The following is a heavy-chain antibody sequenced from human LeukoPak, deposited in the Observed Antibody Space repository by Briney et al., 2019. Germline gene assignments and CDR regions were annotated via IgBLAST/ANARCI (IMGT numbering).Heavy chain of an antibody. V-gene: IGHV3-53*01. CDR3: AGVSFSSGWYRDY. D-gene: IGHD6-19*01. J-gene: IGHJ4*02. Sequence: GGSLRLSCAASGFTDYMTSVRQAPGKGLEWVSVIYSGGSTYYAASVKGRFSVSRDNSKNTVYLQMNSLRAEDTDVYYCAGVSFSSGWYRDYWGQGTLVTVSS. CDR2: IYSGGST. CDR1: GFTDY.